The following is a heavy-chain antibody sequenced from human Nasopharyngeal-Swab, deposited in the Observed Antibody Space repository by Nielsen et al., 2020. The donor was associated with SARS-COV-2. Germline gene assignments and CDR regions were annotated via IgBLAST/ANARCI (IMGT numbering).Heavy chain of an antibody. CDR1: GFTVLPPS. CDR2: IYSGGST. D-gene: IGHD3-22*01. Sequence: GGSLRLSCAASGFTVLPPSLLFFLPSPFPFLDFFSIIYSGGSTYYADSVKGRFTISRHNSKNTLYLQMHSLRAEDTAVYYCARAFDSSGSYYYGMDVWGQGTTVTVSS. V-gene: IGHV3-53*04. J-gene: IGHJ6*02. CDR3: ARAFDSSGSYYYGMDV.